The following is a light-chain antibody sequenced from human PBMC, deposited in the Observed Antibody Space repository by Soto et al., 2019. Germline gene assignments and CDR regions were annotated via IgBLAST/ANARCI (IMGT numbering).Light chain of an antibody. V-gene: IGKV3-20*01. J-gene: IGKJ4*01. CDR2: GPS. Sequence: EIVLTQSPGTLSLSPGERATLSCRASQSITSNYLAWYQQKPGQAPRLLIYGPSSRAIGIPHRFSGSGSGTDFTLTISRLEPEDFAVYYCQQYNNWPLTFGGGTKVDIK. CDR3: QQYNNWPLT. CDR1: QSITSNY.